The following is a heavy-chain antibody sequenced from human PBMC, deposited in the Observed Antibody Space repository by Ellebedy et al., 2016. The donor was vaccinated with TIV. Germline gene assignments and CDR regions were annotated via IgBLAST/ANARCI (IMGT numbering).Heavy chain of an antibody. CDR2: MIPIFGTS. D-gene: IGHD5-12*01. J-gene: IGHJ4*02. V-gene: IGHV1-69*06. Sequence: SVKVSXXASGGAFSSYAFSWVRQAPGQELEWMGGMIPIFGTSHYAQKFQGRVTLTADKSTGTAYMDLASLRSEDTAIYYCAKATAGYDYVGFDSWGQGTLVTVSS. CDR1: GGAFSSYA. CDR3: AKATAGYDYVGFDS.